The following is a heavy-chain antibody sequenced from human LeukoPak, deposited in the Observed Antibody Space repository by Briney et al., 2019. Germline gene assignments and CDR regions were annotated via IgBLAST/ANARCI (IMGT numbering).Heavy chain of an antibody. CDR2: ISGSGGST. CDR3: AKGGQWLVQNYFDY. D-gene: IGHD6-19*01. Sequence: PGGSLRLSCAASGFTFSNYDIHWVRQTTGKSLEWVSAISGSGGSTYYADSVKGRFTISRDNSKNTLYLQMNSLRAEDTAVYYCAKGGQWLVQNYFDYWGQGTLVTVSS. CDR1: GFTFSNYD. J-gene: IGHJ4*02. V-gene: IGHV3-23*01.